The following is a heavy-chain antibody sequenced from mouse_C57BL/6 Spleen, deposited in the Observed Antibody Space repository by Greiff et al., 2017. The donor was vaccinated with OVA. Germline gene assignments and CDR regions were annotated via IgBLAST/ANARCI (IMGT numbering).Heavy chain of an antibody. CDR3: ARDYSNYDWYFDV. D-gene: IGHD2-5*01. Sequence: DVMLVESEGGLVQPGSSMKLSCTASGFTFSDYYMAWVRQVPEKGLEWVANINYDGSSTYYLDSLKSRFIISRDNAKNILYLQMSSLKSEDTATYYCARDYSNYDWYFDVWGTGTTVTVSS. CDR2: INYDGSST. CDR1: GFTFSDYY. J-gene: IGHJ1*03. V-gene: IGHV5-16*01.